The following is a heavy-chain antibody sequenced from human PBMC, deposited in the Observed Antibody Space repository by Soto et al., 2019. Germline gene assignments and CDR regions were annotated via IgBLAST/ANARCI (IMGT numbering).Heavy chain of an antibody. CDR1: GFTFNNYA. J-gene: IGHJ3*02. CDR2: ITSSGGST. V-gene: IGHV3-23*01. D-gene: IGHD5-12*01. Sequence: GGSLRLSCAASGFTFNNYAMSWVRQAPGRGLEWVSSITSSGGSTYYADSVKGRFTISRDNSKNTLFLQMNSLRAEDTAVYYCAKDRGYNSLGAFDIWGQGTMVTVSS. CDR3: AKDRGYNSLGAFDI.